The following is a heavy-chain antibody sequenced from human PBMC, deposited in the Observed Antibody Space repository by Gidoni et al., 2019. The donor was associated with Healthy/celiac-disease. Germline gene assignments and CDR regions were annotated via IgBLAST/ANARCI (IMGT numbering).Heavy chain of an antibody. CDR3: ARGIGVVVVVADTQGGWFDP. CDR2: IYYSGST. D-gene: IGHD2-15*01. Sequence: QLQLQESGPGLVKPSETLSLTCTVSGGSISSSSYYWGWIRQPPGKGLEWIGSIYYSGSTYYNPSLKSRVTISVDTSKNQFSLKLSSVTAADTAVYYCARGIGVVVVVADTQGGWFDPWGQGTLVTVSS. CDR1: GGSISSSSYY. J-gene: IGHJ5*02. V-gene: IGHV4-39*07.